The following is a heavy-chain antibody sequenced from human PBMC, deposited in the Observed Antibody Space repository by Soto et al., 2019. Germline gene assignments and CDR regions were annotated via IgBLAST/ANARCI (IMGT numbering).Heavy chain of an antibody. Sequence: QVQLQESGPGLVKPSETLSLTCTVSGGSISGYYWSWIRQPPGKGLEWIGYIQYSGTTNYNPSLKIRVTTSVDTSKNQFSLKLSSVTAADTAVYYCARHGIPLTGRYFDLWGRGTLVTVSS. J-gene: IGHJ2*01. CDR2: IQYSGTT. D-gene: IGHD1-20*01. V-gene: IGHV4-59*08. CDR3: ARHGIPLTGRYFDL. CDR1: GGSISGYY.